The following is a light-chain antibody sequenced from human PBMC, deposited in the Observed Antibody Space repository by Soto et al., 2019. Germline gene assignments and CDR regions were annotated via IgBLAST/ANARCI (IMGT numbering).Light chain of an antibody. V-gene: IGKV3-20*01. CDR2: DTS. CDR3: QQYGSSPWT. J-gene: IGKJ1*01. CDR1: QSVSSSY. Sequence: EIVLTQSPGTLSLSPGERATLSCRASQSVSSSYLAWYQQTPGQAPRLLVYDTSYRATGVPDRFSGSGSGTEFTLTISSLEPEDFAVYYCQQYGSSPWTFGQGTKVDIK.